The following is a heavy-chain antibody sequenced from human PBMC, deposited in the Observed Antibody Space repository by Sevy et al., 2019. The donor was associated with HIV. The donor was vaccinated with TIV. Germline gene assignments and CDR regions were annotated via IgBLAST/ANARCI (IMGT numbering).Heavy chain of an antibody. CDR3: ARERGSSGWYVGYFDY. J-gene: IGHJ4*02. Sequence: GGSLRLSCAASGFTFSSYWMSWVRQAPGKGLEWVANIKQDGSEKYYVDSVKGRFTISRDNAKNSLYLQMNSLRAEDTAVYYCARERGSSGWYVGYFDYWGQGTLVTVSS. CDR2: IKQDGSEK. CDR1: GFTFSSYW. V-gene: IGHV3-7*03. D-gene: IGHD6-19*01.